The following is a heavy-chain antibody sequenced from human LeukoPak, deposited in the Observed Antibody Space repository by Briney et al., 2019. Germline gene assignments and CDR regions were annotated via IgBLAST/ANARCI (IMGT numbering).Heavy chain of an antibody. CDR3: AQQGPKTAYPVFDS. CDR2: ISASGGTS. Sequence: PGGSLRLSCAASGFTFSSYAMSWVRQAPGKGLEWVSVISASGGTSYYAHSVKGRFTISRDISKSALYLHLGRLRREDTAVYFRAQQGPKTAYPVFDSWGQGTLVTVSS. J-gene: IGHJ4*02. V-gene: IGHV3-23*01. CDR1: GFTFSSYA.